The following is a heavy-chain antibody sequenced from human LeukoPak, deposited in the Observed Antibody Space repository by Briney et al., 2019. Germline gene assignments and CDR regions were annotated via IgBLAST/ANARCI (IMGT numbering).Heavy chain of an antibody. CDR2: ISGSDGST. CDR1: GFAFSSYT. J-gene: IGHJ3*02. D-gene: IGHD4-17*01. CDR3: AKPRDGDYHAFDI. V-gene: IGHV3-23*01. Sequence: GGSLRLSCAASGFAFSSYTMSWVRQAPGKGLEWVSAISGSDGSTYYADSVKGRFTISRDNSKNTLYLQMNSLRAEDTAVYYCAKPRDGDYHAFDIWGQGTMVTVSS.